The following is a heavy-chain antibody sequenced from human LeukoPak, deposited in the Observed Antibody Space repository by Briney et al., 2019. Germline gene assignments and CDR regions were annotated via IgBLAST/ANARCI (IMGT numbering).Heavy chain of an antibody. D-gene: IGHD3-9*01. Sequence: ASVKVSCKASGYTFTSFGISWVRQAPGQGLEWMGWISAYNGNTNYAQKLQGRVTMTTDTSTSTAYMELRSLRSDDTAVYYCARDLPLYDILTGYQPRRHIVFDYWAREPWSPSPQ. J-gene: IGHJ4*02. V-gene: IGHV1-18*04. CDR2: ISAYNGNT. CDR3: ARDLPLYDILTGYQPRRHIVFDY. CDR1: GYTFTSFG.